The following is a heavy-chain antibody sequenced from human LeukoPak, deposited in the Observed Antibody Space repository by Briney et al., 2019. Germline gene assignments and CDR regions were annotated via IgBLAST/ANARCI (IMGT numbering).Heavy chain of an antibody. D-gene: IGHD4-17*01. CDR1: GYTXTSYY. V-gene: IGHV1-46*01. J-gene: IGHJ4*02. Sequence: ASVKVSCTASGYTXTSYYMHGVRQAPRQRLEWMGIINPSGGSTSYAQEFQGRVTISVETSKNHFSLKLSSVTAADTAVYYCARHPPRGDGGLPFDYWGQGTLVTVSS. CDR3: ARHPPRGDGGLPFDY. CDR2: INPSGGST.